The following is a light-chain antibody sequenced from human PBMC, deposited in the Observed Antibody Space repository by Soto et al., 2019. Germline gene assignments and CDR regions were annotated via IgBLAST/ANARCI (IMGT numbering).Light chain of an antibody. J-gene: IGKJ4*01. V-gene: IGKV3-11*01. CDR1: QSVSSY. CDR3: QQRSNWPPGGLT. CDR2: DAS. Sequence: EIVLTQSPATLSLSPGERATLSCRASQSVSSYLSWYQQKPGQAPSLLFYDASNRATGIPARFSGSGSGTYFTLTISSLEPEDFAVYYCQQRSNWPPGGLTFGGGTTVEIK.